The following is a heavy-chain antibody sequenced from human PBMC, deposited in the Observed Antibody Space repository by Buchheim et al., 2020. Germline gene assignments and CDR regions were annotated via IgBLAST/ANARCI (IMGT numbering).Heavy chain of an antibody. J-gene: IGHJ5*02. CDR3: ASLPQPYGDNWFDP. D-gene: IGHD4-17*01. CDR2: INHSGST. CDR1: GGSFSGYY. Sequence: QVQLQQWGAGLLKPSETLSLTCAVYGGSFSGYYWSWIRQPPGKGLEWIGEINHSGSTNYNPSLKSRVTISVDTSQNQFSLKLSSVTAADTAVYYCASLPQPYGDNWFDPWGQGTL. V-gene: IGHV4-34*01.